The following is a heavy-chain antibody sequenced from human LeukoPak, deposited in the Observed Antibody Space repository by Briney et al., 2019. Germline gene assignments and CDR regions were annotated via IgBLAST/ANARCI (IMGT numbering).Heavy chain of an antibody. CDR2: ISGGGGST. CDR3: AKVHYYDSSGYYYYYYGMDV. J-gene: IGHJ6*02. Sequence: GGSLRLSCAASGFTFSSYAMSWVRQAPGKGLEWVSGISGGGGSTYYADCVKGRFTISRDNSKNTLYLQMNSLRAEDTAVYYCAKVHYYDSSGYYYYYYGMDVWGQGSTVTVSS. CDR1: GFTFSSYA. V-gene: IGHV3-23*01. D-gene: IGHD3-22*01.